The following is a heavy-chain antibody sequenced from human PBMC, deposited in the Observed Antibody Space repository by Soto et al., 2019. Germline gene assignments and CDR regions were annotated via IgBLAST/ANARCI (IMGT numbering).Heavy chain of an antibody. Sequence: SETLSLTCAVSGGSISSGGYSWSWMRQPPGKGLEWIGYIYHSGSTYYNPSLKSRVTISVDRSKNQFSLKLSSVTAADTAVYYCARGLITGSQYSGGWYYFDSWGQGTQVTVSS. J-gene: IGHJ4*02. CDR3: ARGLITGSQYSGGWYYFDS. CDR2: IYHSGST. CDR1: GGSISSGGYS. V-gene: IGHV4-30-2*01. D-gene: IGHD1-26*01.